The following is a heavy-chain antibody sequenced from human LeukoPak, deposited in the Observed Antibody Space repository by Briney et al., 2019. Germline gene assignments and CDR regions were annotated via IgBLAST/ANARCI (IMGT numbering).Heavy chain of an antibody. CDR2: VYYSGST. Sequence: SETLSLTCTVSGGSISRSSYYWGWIRQPPGKGLEWIGSVYYSGSTYHNPSLKSRVTISVDTSKNQFSLSLNSVTTADTAVYYCAASLWFGIYPDYWGQGSLVTVSS. CDR3: AASLWFGIYPDY. V-gene: IGHV4-39*01. D-gene: IGHD3-10*01. J-gene: IGHJ4*02. CDR1: GGSISRSSYY.